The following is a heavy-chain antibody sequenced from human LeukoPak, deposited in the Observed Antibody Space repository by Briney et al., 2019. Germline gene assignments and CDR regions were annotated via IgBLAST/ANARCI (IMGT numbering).Heavy chain of an antibody. Sequence: GGSLRLSCAASGFTFDDYGMSWVRQAPGKGLEWVSGINWNGGSTGYADSVKGRFTTSRDNSKNTLYLHMNSLKAEDTAVYYCARHGRGYFDYWGQGTLVTVSS. CDR1: GFTFDDYG. J-gene: IGHJ4*02. CDR2: INWNGGST. V-gene: IGHV3-20*04. CDR3: ARHGRGYFDY. D-gene: IGHD2-8*01.